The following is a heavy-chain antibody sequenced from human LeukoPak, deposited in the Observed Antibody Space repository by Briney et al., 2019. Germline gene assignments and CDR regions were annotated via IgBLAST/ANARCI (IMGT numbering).Heavy chain of an antibody. D-gene: IGHD2-21*02. CDR2: ISSSGSTI. V-gene: IGHV3-48*03. J-gene: IGHJ3*02. CDR1: GFTFSSYE. Sequence: PGGSLRLSCAASGFTFSSYEMNWVRQAPGKGLEWVSYISSSGSTIYYADSVKGRFTISRDNAKNSLYLQMNSLRAEDTAVYYCARDPGAHIVAVTADKDDAFDIWGQGTMVTVSS. CDR3: ARDPGAHIVAVTADKDDAFDI.